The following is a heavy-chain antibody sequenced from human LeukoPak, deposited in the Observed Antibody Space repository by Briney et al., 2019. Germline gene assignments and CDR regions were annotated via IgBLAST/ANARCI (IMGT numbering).Heavy chain of an antibody. J-gene: IGHJ2*01. D-gene: IGHD1-7*01. V-gene: IGHV3-11*05. CDR1: GFTFSDSY. CDR2: ISGSSTFT. CDR3: ARGRELLGWYFDL. Sequence: GGSLRLPCAASGFTFSDSYMSWIRQAPGKGLEWVSYISGSSTFTNFADSVRGRFTISRDDAKNSLYLQMNGLRAEDTAVYYCARGRELLGWYFDLWGRGTLVTVSS.